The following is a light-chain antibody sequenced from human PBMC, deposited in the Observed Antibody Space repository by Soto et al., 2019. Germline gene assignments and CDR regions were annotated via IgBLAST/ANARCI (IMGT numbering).Light chain of an antibody. CDR1: SSDIGSYNF. J-gene: IGLJ1*01. Sequence: QSVLAQPASVSGSPGQSITISCTGTSSDIGSYNFVSWYQQYPGKAPKLMIYEVSNRPSGVSNRFSGSKSGNTASLTISGLQVEDEADYYCSSYTSSSTYVFGTGTKVTVL. CDR2: EVS. V-gene: IGLV2-14*01. CDR3: SSYTSSSTYV.